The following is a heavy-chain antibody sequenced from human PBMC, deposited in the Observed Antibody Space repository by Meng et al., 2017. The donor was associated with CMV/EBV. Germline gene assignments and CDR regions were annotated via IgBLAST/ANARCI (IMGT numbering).Heavy chain of an antibody. V-gene: IGHV1-2*02. Sequence: GGTNYAQKFQGRVTMTRDTSISTAYMELSRLRSDDTAVYYCARDMVRGVISNWFDPWGQGTLVTVSS. CDR3: ARDMVRGVISNWFDP. J-gene: IGHJ5*02. CDR2: GGT. D-gene: IGHD3-10*01.